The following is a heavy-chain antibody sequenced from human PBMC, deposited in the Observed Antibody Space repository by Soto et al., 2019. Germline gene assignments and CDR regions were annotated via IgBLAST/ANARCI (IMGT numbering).Heavy chain of an antibody. D-gene: IGHD3-9*01. Sequence: SETLSLTCTVSGGSISSGSYYWGWIRQPPGKGLEWIGSIYSSGSTYYNPSLKSRVTISVDTSKNQFCLKLSSVTAADTAVYYCARSYYDILTGSAHAFDIWGQGTMVTVSS. CDR2: IYSSGST. CDR3: ARSYYDILTGSAHAFDI. J-gene: IGHJ3*02. V-gene: IGHV4-39*01. CDR1: GGSISSGSYY.